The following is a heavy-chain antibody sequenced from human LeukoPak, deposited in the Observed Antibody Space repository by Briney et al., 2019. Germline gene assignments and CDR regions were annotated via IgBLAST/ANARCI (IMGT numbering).Heavy chain of an antibody. CDR3: ARGYYYGSGSFVSDY. V-gene: IGHV1-18*04. J-gene: IGHJ4*02. D-gene: IGHD3-10*01. Sequence: GASVKVSCKASGYTFTGYYMHWVRQAPGQGLEWMGWISAYNGNTNYAQKLQGRVTMTTDTSTSTAYMELRSLRSDDTAVYYCARGYYYGSGSFVSDYWGQGTLVTVSS. CDR2: ISAYNGNT. CDR1: GYTFTGYY.